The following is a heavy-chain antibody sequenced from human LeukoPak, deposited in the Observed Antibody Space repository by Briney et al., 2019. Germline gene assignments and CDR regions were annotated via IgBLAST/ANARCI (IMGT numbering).Heavy chain of an antibody. CDR3: ARDAVPTVTTSVDWFDP. V-gene: IGHV1-69*05. J-gene: IGHJ5*02. D-gene: IGHD4-17*01. CDR2: IIPTFGTA. CDR1: GGTFISYA. Sequence: ASVKVSCKASGGTFISYAISWVRQAPGQGLEWMGRIIPTFGTANYAQKFQGRVTITTDESTSTAYMELSSLRSEDTAVYYCARDAVPTVTTSVDWFDPWGQGTLVTVSS.